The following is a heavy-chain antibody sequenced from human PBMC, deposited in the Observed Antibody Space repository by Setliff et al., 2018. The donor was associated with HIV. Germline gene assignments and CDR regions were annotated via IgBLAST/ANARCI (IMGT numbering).Heavy chain of an antibody. Sequence: ASVKVSCKASGYTFTDYYIHWVRQAPGQGLEWTGWIYPNTGGTNYAQKFQGRGTMTRDTSISTAYMELSRLTSDDTAIYYCTRSTTADWGQGTMVTVSS. D-gene: IGHD4-17*01. CDR2: IYPNTGGT. CDR3: TRSTTAD. V-gene: IGHV1-2*02. J-gene: IGHJ4*02. CDR1: GYTFTDYY.